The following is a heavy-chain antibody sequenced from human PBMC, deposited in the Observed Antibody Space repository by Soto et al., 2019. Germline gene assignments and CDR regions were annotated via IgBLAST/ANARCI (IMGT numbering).Heavy chain of an antibody. D-gene: IGHD2-2*01. Sequence: ASVKVSCKASGYTFTSYDINWVRQATGQGLEWMGWMNPNSGNTGYAQKFQGRVTMTRNTSISTAYMELSSLRSEDTAVYYCAVFSHCSSTSCYVGTYYYYYYMDVWGKGTTVTVSS. V-gene: IGHV1-8*01. CDR3: AVFSHCSSTSCYVGTYYYYYYMDV. J-gene: IGHJ6*03. CDR2: MNPNSGNT. CDR1: GYTFTSYD.